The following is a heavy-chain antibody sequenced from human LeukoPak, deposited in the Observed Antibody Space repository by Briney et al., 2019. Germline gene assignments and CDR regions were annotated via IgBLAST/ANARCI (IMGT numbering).Heavy chain of an antibody. J-gene: IGHJ4*02. D-gene: IGHD3-10*01. CDR2: ISSSGSYT. V-gene: IGHV3-11*05. CDR3: ARDHSYGSGSYWDDY. CDR1: GFTFSDYY. Sequence: PGGSLRLSCAASGFTFSDYYMSWIRQAPGKGLEWVSYISSSGSYTNYAESVKARLTISRDNAKNSLYLQMNSLRAEDTAVYYCARDHSYGSGSYWDDYWGQGTLVTVSS.